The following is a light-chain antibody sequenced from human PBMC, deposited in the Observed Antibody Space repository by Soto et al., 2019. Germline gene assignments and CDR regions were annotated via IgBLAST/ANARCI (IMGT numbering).Light chain of an antibody. CDR2: AAS. Sequence: ETVLTQSPATLSLSPGERVTLSCRASETFCSGCLAWYQQKPGQSPRLLIYAASSRATVIPDRFSGSGSGTDFTLTISRMEPEDFAVYYCQHYGNTPWTFGPGTKVGIK. V-gene: IGKV3-20*01. CDR3: QHYGNTPWT. CDR1: ETFCSGC. J-gene: IGKJ1*01.